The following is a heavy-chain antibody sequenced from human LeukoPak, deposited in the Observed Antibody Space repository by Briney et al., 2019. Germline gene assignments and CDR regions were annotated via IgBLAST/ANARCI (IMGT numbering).Heavy chain of an antibody. Sequence: SETLSLTCTVSSDSIRSSSYYWAWIRQPPGKGLEWIGSMYYSGTTYYNSSLKSRVTISVDTSNNQFSLKLSSVTAADTAVYYCARDTVGATFPGAFDIWGQGTMVTVSS. J-gene: IGHJ3*02. V-gene: IGHV4-39*07. D-gene: IGHD1-26*01. CDR1: SDSIRSSSYY. CDR2: MYYSGTT. CDR3: ARDTVGATFPGAFDI.